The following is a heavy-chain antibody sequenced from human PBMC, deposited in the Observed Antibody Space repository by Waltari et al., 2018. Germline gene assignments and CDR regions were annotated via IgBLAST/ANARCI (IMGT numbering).Heavy chain of an antibody. V-gene: IGHV3-30*02. CDR1: GFTFSSYG. J-gene: IGHJ4*02. D-gene: IGHD6-13*01. CDR2: IRYDGSNK. CDR3: AKDRRIAAAPTHLDY. Sequence: QVQLVESGGGVVQPGGSLRLSCAASGFTFSSYGMHWVRQAPGKGLEWVAFIRYDGSNKYYADSVKGRFTISRDNSKNTLYLQMNSLRAEDTAVYYCAKDRRIAAAPTHLDYWGQGTLVTVSS.